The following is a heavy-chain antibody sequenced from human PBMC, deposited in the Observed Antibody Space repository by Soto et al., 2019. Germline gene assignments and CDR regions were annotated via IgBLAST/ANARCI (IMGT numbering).Heavy chain of an antibody. Sequence: QVQLQQWGAGLLKPSETLSLTCAVYGGSFSGYYWSWIRQPPGKGLEWIGEINHSRSTNYNPSLKSRVTISVDTSKNQFSLKLSSVTAADTAVYYCASVGGYSSSWPDYWGQGTLVTVSS. CDR3: ASVGGYSSSWPDY. V-gene: IGHV4-34*01. CDR2: INHSRST. J-gene: IGHJ4*02. D-gene: IGHD6-13*01. CDR1: GGSFSGYY.